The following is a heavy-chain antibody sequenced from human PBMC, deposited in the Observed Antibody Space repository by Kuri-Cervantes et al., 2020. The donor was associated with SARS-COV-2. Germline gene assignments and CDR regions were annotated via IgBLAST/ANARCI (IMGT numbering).Heavy chain of an antibody. V-gene: IGHV3-15*01. CDR2: FKSKSAGGTI. D-gene: IGHD5-18*01. CDR1: GFTFSDAW. J-gene: IGHJ4*02. CDR3: ANLVDTAMAYFDY. Sequence: GESLKISCVASGFTFSDAWMSWVRQAPGKGLEWIGSFKSKSAGGTIVYTAPVQGRFTISRDDSKNTLYLQMNSLRAEDTAVYYCANLVDTAMAYFDYWGQGTLVTVSS.